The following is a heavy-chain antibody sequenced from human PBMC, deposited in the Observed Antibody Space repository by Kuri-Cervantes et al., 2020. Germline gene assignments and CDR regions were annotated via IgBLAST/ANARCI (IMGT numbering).Heavy chain of an antibody. CDR2: IKSKTDGGTT. Sequence: GESLKISCAASGFTFSNAWMSWVRQAPGKGLEWVGRIKSKTDGGTTDYAAPVKGRFTISRDDSKNTLYLQMNSLRAEDTAVYYCARDHVGYSYGSDAFDIWGQGTMVTVSS. D-gene: IGHD5-18*01. CDR3: ARDHVGYSYGSDAFDI. V-gene: IGHV3-15*01. J-gene: IGHJ3*02. CDR1: GFTFSNAW.